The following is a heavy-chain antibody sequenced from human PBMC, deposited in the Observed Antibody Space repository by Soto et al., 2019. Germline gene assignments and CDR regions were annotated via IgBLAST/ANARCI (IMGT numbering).Heavy chain of an antibody. D-gene: IGHD2-15*01. Sequence: QVQLVQSGSEVTKPGASVKVSCKASGYTFTNYGMSWVRQAPGQGLEWMGWISAYNGNTNHAQNFQGRVTITTDTSTNKAYMELRSLRSDDTAVYYCARCYCSVGSCYSCWHFDLWGRGALVTVSS. V-gene: IGHV1-18*01. CDR3: ARCYCSVGSCYSCWHFDL. J-gene: IGHJ2*01. CDR2: ISAYNGNT. CDR1: GYTFTNYG.